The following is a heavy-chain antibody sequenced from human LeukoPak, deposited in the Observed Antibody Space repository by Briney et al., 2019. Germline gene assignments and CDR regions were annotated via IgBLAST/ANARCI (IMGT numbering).Heavy chain of an antibody. CDR2: IYPGDSDT. CDR3: ARISTVVTGQFDY. J-gene: IGHJ4*02. D-gene: IGHD4-23*01. Sequence: GESLKISCKGSGYSFTSYWIGWVRQMPGKGLEWMGIIYPGDSDTRYSPSFQGQVTISADKSISTAYLQRSSLKASDTAMYYCARISTVVTGQFDYWGQGTLVTVSS. V-gene: IGHV5-51*01. CDR1: GYSFTSYW.